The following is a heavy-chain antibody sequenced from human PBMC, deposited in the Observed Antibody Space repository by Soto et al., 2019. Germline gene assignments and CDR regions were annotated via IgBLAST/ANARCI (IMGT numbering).Heavy chain of an antibody. CDR1: GFTFDDYA. Sequence: GGSLRLSCAASGFTFDDYAMHWVRQAPGKGLEWVSGISWNSGSIGYADSVKGRFTISRDNAKNSLYLQMNSLRAEDTALYYCAKDWSRVVTTYYFDYWGQGTLVTVSS. CDR3: AKDWSRVVTTYYFDY. J-gene: IGHJ4*02. V-gene: IGHV3-9*01. D-gene: IGHD2-21*02. CDR2: ISWNSGSI.